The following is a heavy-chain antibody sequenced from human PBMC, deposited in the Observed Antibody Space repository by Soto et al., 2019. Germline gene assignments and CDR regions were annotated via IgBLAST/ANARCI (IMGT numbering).Heavy chain of an antibody. V-gene: IGHV4-59*06. D-gene: IGHD3-10*01. CDR3: ARDGWVYGSGSYEGNYYGMDV. Sequence: SETLSLTCAVDSGSFSTYYCSWTRQHPGKGLEWIGYIYYSGSTYYNPSLKSRVTISVDTSKNQFSLKLSSVTAADTAVYYCARDGWVYGSGSYEGNYYGMDVWGQGTTVTVSS. J-gene: IGHJ6*02. CDR2: IYYSGST. CDR1: SGSFSTYY.